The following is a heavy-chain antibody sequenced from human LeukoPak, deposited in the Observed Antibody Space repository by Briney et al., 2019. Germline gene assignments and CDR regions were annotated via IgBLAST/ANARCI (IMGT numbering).Heavy chain of an antibody. CDR1: GFTFSSYG. Sequence: GGSLRLSCAASGFTFSSYGMHWVRQAPGKGLEWVAVISYDGSNKYYADSVKGRFTISRDNSKNTLYLQMNSLRAEDTAVYYCAKETGGIVPGMNWFDPWGQGTLVTVSS. CDR3: AKETGGIVPGMNWFDP. D-gene: IGHD1-1*01. V-gene: IGHV3-30*18. J-gene: IGHJ5*02. CDR2: ISYDGSNK.